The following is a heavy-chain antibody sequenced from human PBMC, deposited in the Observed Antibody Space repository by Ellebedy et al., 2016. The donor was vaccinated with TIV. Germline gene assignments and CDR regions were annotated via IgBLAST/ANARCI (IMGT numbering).Heavy chain of an antibody. CDR3: AAGNGYMDV. Sequence: ASVKVSXXASGYTFTSYDINWVRQASRQGLEWMGWMNPNTGNTGYAQKFQGRVTMTRDTSIGTAYMELSSLRSEDTAVYYCAAGNGYMDVWGKGTTVTVSS. CDR2: MNPNTGNT. CDR1: GYTFTSYD. D-gene: IGHD2-8*01. J-gene: IGHJ6*03. V-gene: IGHV1-8*01.